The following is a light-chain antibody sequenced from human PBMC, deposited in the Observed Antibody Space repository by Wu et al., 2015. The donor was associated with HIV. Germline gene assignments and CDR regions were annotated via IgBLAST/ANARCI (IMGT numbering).Light chain of an antibody. CDR1: QSLTTN. CDR3: QQRINWLFA. Sequence: EVVVTQSPATLSISPGETATLSCRASQSLTTNLAWYQQRPGQPPRLLIFGASTRATGVPARFTGSGSGTAFTLTISSLQSEDSAVYYCQQRINWLFAFGQGTRLEIK. V-gene: IGKV3-15*01. CDR2: GAS. J-gene: IGKJ5*01.